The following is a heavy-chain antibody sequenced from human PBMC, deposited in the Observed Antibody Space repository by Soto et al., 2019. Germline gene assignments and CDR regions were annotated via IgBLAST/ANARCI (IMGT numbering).Heavy chain of an antibody. CDR3: ARGNYDFWSGPKGRNYYYGMDV. V-gene: IGHV3-23*01. CDR1: GFTFSSYA. J-gene: IGHJ6*02. Sequence: GSLRLSCAASGFTFSSYAMSWVRQAPGKGLEWVSDISGSGGSTYYADSVKGRFTISRDNAKNTLYLQMNSLRAEDTAVYYCARGNYDFWSGPKGRNYYYGMDVWGQGTTVTVSS. CDR2: ISGSGGST. D-gene: IGHD3-3*01.